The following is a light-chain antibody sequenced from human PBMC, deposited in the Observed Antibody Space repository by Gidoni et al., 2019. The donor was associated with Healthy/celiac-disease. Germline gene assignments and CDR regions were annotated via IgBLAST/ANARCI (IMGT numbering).Light chain of an antibody. CDR1: QSVSSY. CDR3: QQRSNWPSWT. CDR2: DAS. Sequence: EIVLTQSQATLSLSPGERATLSCRASQSVSSYLAWYQQKPGQAPRLLIYDASNRATGIPARFSGSGSGTDFTLTISSLEPEDFAVYYCQQRSNWPSWTFGQXTKVEIK. V-gene: IGKV3-11*01. J-gene: IGKJ1*01.